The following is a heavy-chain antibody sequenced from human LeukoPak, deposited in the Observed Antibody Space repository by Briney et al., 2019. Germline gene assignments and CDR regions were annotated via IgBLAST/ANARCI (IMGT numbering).Heavy chain of an antibody. J-gene: IGHJ4*02. CDR3: ARDRYYYDSSGYIRGFDY. D-gene: IGHD3-22*01. CDR1: GYTFTSYY. V-gene: IGHV1-46*01. CDR2: INPSGGST. Sequence: GASVKVSCKASGYTFTSYYMHWVRQAPGQGLEWMGIINPSGGSTSYAQKFQGRVTMTRDTSTSTVYMELSSLRSEDTAVYYCARDRYYYDSSGYIRGFDYWGQGTLVTVSS.